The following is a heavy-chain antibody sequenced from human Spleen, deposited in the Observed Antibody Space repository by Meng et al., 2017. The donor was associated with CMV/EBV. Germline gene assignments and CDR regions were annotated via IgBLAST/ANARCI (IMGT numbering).Heavy chain of an antibody. D-gene: IGHD6-6*01. CDR1: GYTFTGYY. Sequence: ASVKVSCKASGYTFTGYYMHWVRQAPGQGLEWMGWINPNSGGTNYAQKFQGRVTMTADTSTSTAYMELRSLRSDDTAVYYCARLDYSSSSCGYWGQGTLVTVSS. V-gene: IGHV1-2*02. J-gene: IGHJ4*02. CDR3: ARLDYSSSSCGY. CDR2: INPNSGGT.